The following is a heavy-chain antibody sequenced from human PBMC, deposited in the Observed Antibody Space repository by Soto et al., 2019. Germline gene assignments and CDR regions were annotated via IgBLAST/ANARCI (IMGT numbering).Heavy chain of an antibody. CDR2: ISGGGGST. V-gene: IGHV3-23*01. Sequence: EVQLLESGGVLVQPGGSLKLACAASGFTFSSFALSCVRQAPGKGLEWVSSISGGGGSTHYADSVKGLFTISKDNSKNTVYIQMNSLRADDPVVYYCAKFYGSGNYYSVDYFYDAGDVWVQGTTVTAS. CDR1: GFTFSSFA. D-gene: IGHD3-10*01. CDR3: AKFYGSGNYYSVDYFYDAGDV. J-gene: IGHJ6*02.